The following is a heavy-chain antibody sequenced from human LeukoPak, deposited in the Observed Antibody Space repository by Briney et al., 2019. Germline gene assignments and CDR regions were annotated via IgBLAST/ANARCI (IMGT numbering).Heavy chain of an antibody. CDR2: INSDGSPT. D-gene: IGHD3-22*01. CDR3: TRRRRLIDWFDP. V-gene: IGHV3-74*01. CDR1: GFTFSNYW. Sequence: GGSLRLSCAASGFTFSNYWIHWGRHAPGKGLVWVSRINSDGSPTSYADSVRGRFTISRDNAKNTAYLQMNILRVEETAVYYWTRRRRLIDWFDPWGQGTLVTVSS. J-gene: IGHJ5*02.